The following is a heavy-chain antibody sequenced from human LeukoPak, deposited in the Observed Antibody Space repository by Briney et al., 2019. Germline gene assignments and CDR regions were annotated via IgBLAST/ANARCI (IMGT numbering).Heavy chain of an antibody. CDR2: IYSGGST. Sequence: GGSLRLSCAASGFTVSSNYMSWVRQAPGKGLEWDSVIYSGGSTYYADSVKGRFTISRDNSKNTLYLQMNSLRAEDTAVYYCARVYGSGSYPNYYYYYMDVWGKGTTVTVSS. V-gene: IGHV3-53*01. CDR3: ARVYGSGSYPNYYYYYMDV. D-gene: IGHD3-10*01. J-gene: IGHJ6*03. CDR1: GFTVSSNY.